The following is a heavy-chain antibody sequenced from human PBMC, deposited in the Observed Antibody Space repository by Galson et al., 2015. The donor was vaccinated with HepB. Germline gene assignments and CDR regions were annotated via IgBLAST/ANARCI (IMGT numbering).Heavy chain of an antibody. CDR2: IYWDDDK. J-gene: IGHJ4*02. D-gene: IGHD6-13*01. Sequence: PALVKPPQTLTLTCTFSGFSLSTSGVGVGWIRQPPGKALEWLALIYWDDDKRYSPSLKSRLTITKDTSKNQVVLTMTNMDPVDTATYYCAHSVGGYSSSWGAYYFDYWGQGTLVTVSS. V-gene: IGHV2-5*02. CDR3: AHSVGGYSSSWGAYYFDY. CDR1: GFSLSTSGVG.